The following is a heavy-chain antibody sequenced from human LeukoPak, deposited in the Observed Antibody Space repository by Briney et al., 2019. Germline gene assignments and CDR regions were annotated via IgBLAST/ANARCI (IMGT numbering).Heavy chain of an antibody. Sequence: SETLSLTCTVSGDSISSGDYSWSWIRQPPGKGLEWIGEINHSGSTNYNPSLKSRVTISVDTSKNQFSLKLSSVTAADTAVYYCARGRGYSYGYGINYYYYYMDVWGKGTTVTVSS. V-gene: IGHV4-39*07. CDR2: INHSGST. CDR3: ARGRGYSYGYGINYYYYYMDV. J-gene: IGHJ6*03. D-gene: IGHD5-18*01. CDR1: GDSISSGDYS.